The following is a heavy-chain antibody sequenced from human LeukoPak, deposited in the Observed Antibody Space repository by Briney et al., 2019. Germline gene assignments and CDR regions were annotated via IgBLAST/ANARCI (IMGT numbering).Heavy chain of an antibody. V-gene: IGHV3-30-3*01. CDR1: GFTFSSYA. D-gene: IGHD6-13*01. CDR2: ISYDGSNK. CDR3: AREQLAAAGQDY. J-gene: IGHJ4*02. Sequence: PGRSLRLSCAASGFTFSSYAMHWVRQAPGKGLEWVAVISYDGSNKYYADSVKGRFTISRDNSKNTLYLQMNSLRAEDTAVCYCAREQLAAAGQDYWGQGTLVTVSS.